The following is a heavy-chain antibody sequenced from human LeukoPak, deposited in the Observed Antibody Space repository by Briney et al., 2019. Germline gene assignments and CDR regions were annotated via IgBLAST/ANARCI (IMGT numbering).Heavy chain of an antibody. V-gene: IGHV3-48*03. Sequence: GGSLRLSCAASGFTFSSYEMNWVRQAPGKGLEWVSYISSSGSTIYYADSVKGRFTISRDNAKNSLYLQMNSLRAEDTAVYYCARGNYYDSSGYPDWFDPWGQGTLVTVSS. CDR3: ARGNYYDSSGYPDWFDP. D-gene: IGHD3-22*01. CDR1: GFTFSSYE. J-gene: IGHJ5*02. CDR2: ISSSGSTI.